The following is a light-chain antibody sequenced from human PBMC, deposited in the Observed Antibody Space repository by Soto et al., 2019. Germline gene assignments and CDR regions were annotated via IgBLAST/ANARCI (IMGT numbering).Light chain of an antibody. CDR1: SGDIGDYNY. V-gene: IGLV2-14*01. J-gene: IGLJ1*01. CDR2: DVS. Sequence: QSVLTQPVSVSGSPGQSITISCVGTSGDIGDYNYVSWYQQHPGKVPKVIIYDVSNRPSGFSYRFSGTKSGNTASLTVSWLQAEDEADYYCCSYTRSGTLIFGTGTKVTVL. CDR3: CSYTRSGTLI.